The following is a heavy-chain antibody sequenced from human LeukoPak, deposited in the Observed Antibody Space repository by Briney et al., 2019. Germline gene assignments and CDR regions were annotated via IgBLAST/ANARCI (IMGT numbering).Heavy chain of an antibody. CDR1: GFTFSSYG. Sequence: GGSLRLSCAASGFTFSSYGMHWVRQAPGKGLEWVAVIWYDGSNKYYADSVKGRFTISRDNSKNTLYLQMNSLRAEDTAVYYCARVRGSGSYADYAFDIWGQGTMVTVSS. J-gene: IGHJ3*02. V-gene: IGHV3-33*01. D-gene: IGHD1-26*01. CDR2: IWYDGSNK. CDR3: ARVRGSGSYADYAFDI.